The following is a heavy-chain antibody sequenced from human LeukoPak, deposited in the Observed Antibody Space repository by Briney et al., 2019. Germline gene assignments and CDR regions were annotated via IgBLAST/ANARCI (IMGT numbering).Heavy chain of an antibody. CDR2: ISWNSGSI. V-gene: IGHV3-9*01. D-gene: IGHD1-26*01. Sequence: GRSLRLSCAASGFTFDDYAMHWVRQAPGKGLEWVSGISWNSGSIGYADSVKGRFTISRDSAKNSLYLQMNSLRAEDTALYYCAKDISYSGSYYYFDYWGQGTLVTVSS. J-gene: IGHJ4*02. CDR1: GFTFDDYA. CDR3: AKDISYSGSYYYFDY.